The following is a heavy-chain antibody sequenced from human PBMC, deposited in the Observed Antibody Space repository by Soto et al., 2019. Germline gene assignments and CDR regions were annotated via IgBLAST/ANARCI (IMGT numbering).Heavy chain of an antibody. Sequence: QVQLQESGPGLVKPSQTLSLTCTVSGGSISSGGYYWSWIRQHPGKGLEWIGYIYYSGSTYYNPCLKRRVTISVDTSKTQFSLKLSSVTAADTAVYSCARVADYGGYYFDYWGQGTLVTVSS. CDR1: GGSISSGGYY. V-gene: IGHV4-31*03. D-gene: IGHD3-16*01. J-gene: IGHJ4*02. CDR2: IYYSGST. CDR3: ARVADYGGYYFDY.